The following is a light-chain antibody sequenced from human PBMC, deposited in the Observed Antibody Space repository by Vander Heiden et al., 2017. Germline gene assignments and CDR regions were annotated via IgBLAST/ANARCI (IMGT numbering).Light chain of an antibody. CDR3: LQDYKYPYT. J-gene: IGKJ2*01. CDR2: AAS. V-gene: IGKV1-6*01. CDR1: QGISND. Sequence: AIQMTQSPFSLSASVGDRVTITCRASQGISNDLGWYQQKPGKAPKLLIYAASSLQSGAASRFSGSGSGTDFTLTISSLQPEDFATYYCLQDYKYPYTFGQGTKLEIK.